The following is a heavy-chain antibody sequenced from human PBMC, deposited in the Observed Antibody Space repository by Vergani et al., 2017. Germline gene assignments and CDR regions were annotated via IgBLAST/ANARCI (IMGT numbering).Heavy chain of an antibody. CDR3: AKDRVSPDIVVVVAATFDY. Sequence: EVQLVETGGGLIQPGGSLRLSCAASGFTVSSNYMSWVRQAPGKGLEWVSVIYSGGSTYYADSVKGRFTISRDNSKNTLYLQMNSLRAEDTAVYYCAKDRVSPDIVVVVAATFDYWGQGTLVTVSS. CDR1: GFTVSSNY. J-gene: IGHJ4*02. D-gene: IGHD2-15*01. CDR2: IYSGGST. V-gene: IGHV3-53*02.